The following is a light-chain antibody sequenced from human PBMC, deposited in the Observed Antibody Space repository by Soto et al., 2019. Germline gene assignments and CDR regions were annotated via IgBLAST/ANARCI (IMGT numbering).Light chain of an antibody. CDR2: EAS. V-gene: IGLV2-23*01. CDR1: SSDVGGSTP. CDR3: CSYAGSTNFVL. J-gene: IGLJ3*02. Sequence: QSALTQPASVSGSPGQSITISCTGASSDVGGSTPVSWFQQHPGKAPKLIIFEASRRPSGVSNRFSGSTSDNTASLTISGLQAEDEAVYYCCSYAGSTNFVLFGGGTKLTVL.